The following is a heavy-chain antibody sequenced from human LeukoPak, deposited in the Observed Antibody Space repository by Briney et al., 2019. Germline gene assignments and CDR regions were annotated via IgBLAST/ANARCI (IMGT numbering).Heavy chain of an antibody. CDR3: ARSSPTLRYFDWLGPWDY. V-gene: IGHV3-23*01. Sequence: GGSLRLSCAASGFTFSNYGMNWVRQAPGKGLEWISGIIGSGGITYYADSVKGRFTISRDNSKNTLYLQMNSLRAEDTAVYYCARSSPTLRYFDWLGPWDYWGQGTLVTVSS. CDR2: IIGSGGIT. CDR1: GFTFSNYG. D-gene: IGHD3-9*01. J-gene: IGHJ4*02.